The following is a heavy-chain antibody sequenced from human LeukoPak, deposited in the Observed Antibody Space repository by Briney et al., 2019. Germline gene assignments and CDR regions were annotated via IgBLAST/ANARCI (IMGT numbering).Heavy chain of an antibody. V-gene: IGHV7-4-1*02. CDR3: AREEGSSWFNWFDP. CDR1: GYTFTSYA. D-gene: IGHD6-13*01. CDR2: INTNTGNP. J-gene: IGHJ5*02. Sequence: ASVKVSCKASGYTFTSYAMNWVRQAPRQGLEWMGWINTNTGNPTYAQGFTGRFVFSLDTSVSTAYLQISSLKAEDTAVYYCAREEGSSWFNWFDPWGQGTLVTVSS.